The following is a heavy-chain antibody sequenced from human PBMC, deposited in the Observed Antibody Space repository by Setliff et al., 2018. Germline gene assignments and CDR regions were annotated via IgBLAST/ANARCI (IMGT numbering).Heavy chain of an antibody. CDR2: IWSDGNNQ. D-gene: IGHD6-19*01. V-gene: IGHV3-33*08. CDR1: GFTVSSNY. J-gene: IGHJ4*02. CDR3: AGDPPNSGLSFDY. Sequence: GGSLRLSCAVSGFTVSSNYMSWVRQAPGKGLEWVAMIWSDGNNQFYPGSVKGRFTVSRDNSKNMVYLQMDNLRVDDTAVCYCAGDPPNSGLSFDYLGQGTLVTVSS.